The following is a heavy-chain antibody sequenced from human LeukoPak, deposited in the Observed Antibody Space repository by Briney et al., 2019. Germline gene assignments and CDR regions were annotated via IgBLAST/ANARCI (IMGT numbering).Heavy chain of an antibody. D-gene: IGHD6-6*01. CDR1: GFTFSSYA. Sequence: GGSLRLSCAASGFTFSSYAMSWVRQAPGKGLEWVSAISGSGGSTYYADSVKGRFTISRDNSKNTLYLQMNSLRAEDTAVYYCAKDGSARIAARRSVNWFDPWGQGTLVTVSS. J-gene: IGHJ5*02. CDR3: AKDGSARIAARRSVNWFDP. V-gene: IGHV3-23*01. CDR2: ISGSGGST.